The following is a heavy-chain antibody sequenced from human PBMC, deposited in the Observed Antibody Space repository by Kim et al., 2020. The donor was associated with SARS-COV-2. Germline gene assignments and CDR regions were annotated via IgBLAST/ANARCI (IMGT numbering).Heavy chain of an antibody. CDR3: ARHGLHYGAVH. V-gene: IGHV3-64*04. CDR1: GFTFSDYA. J-gene: IGHJ4*02. CDR2: TTRDGDGS. D-gene: IGHD3-10*01. Sequence: GGSLRLSCSASGFTFSDYAIHWVRRAPGKGLQCVSATTRDGDGSFFADSVKDRFTISRDNSKNTLFLQMSGLRIEDTAIYYCARHGLHYGAVHWGQGTLVIVS.